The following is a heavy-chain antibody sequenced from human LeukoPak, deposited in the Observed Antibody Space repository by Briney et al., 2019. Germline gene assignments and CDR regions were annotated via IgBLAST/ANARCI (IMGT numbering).Heavy chain of an antibody. V-gene: IGHV7-4-1*02. J-gene: IGHJ5*02. CDR2: INTNTGNP. CDR1: GYTFTNYA. CDR3: ARGRVTMVRGVRWNWFDP. D-gene: IGHD3-10*01. Sequence: GASVKVSCKASGYTFTNYAISWVRQAPGQGLEWMGWINTNTGNPTYAQGFTGRFVFSLDTSVSTAYLQISSLKAEDTAVYYCARGRVTMVRGVRWNWFDPWGQGTLVTVSS.